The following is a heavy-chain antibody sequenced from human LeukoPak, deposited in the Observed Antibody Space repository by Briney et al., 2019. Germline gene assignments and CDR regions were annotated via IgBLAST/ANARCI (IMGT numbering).Heavy chain of an antibody. CDR1: GFTFSSYG. J-gene: IGHJ5*02. Sequence: GGSLRLSCAASGFTFSSYGMHWVRQAPGKGLEWVAFIRFDGSNKYYADSVKGRFTISRDNSKNTLYLQMNSLRAEDTAVYYRAKDPYLVTMTSDNWFDPWGQGTLVTVSS. D-gene: IGHD3-22*01. CDR2: IRFDGSNK. V-gene: IGHV3-30*02. CDR3: AKDPYLVTMTSDNWFDP.